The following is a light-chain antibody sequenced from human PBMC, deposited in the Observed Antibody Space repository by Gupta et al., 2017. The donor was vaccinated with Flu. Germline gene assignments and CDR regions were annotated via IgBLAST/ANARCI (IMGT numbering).Light chain of an antibody. CDR1: RSLVHTDGNTY. CDR2: KIS. Sequence: DIVMTQSPLSLSVSLGQPASISCRSSRSLVHTDGNTYLFWFHQRPGQSPRRLIYKISNRDSGVPDRFSGSGSDTDFTLKSSGVEAEDVGVYYCMQGIDLFTFGQGTRLEIK. J-gene: IGKJ2*01. CDR3: MQGIDLFT. V-gene: IGKV2-30*02.